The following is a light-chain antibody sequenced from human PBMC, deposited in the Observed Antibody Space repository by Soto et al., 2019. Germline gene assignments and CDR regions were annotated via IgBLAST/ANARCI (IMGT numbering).Light chain of an antibody. CDR3: SSFASGRKPFV. CDR2: EVT. V-gene: IGLV2-8*01. Sequence: QSVLTQPPSASGALGQSVTISCTGTSSDVGGYNYVSWHQQHPGKAPKVMIYEVTKRPPGVPDRFSGSKSGTTASLAVSGLQAEDEADYYCSSFASGRKPFVLGGGTKVTVL. CDR1: SSDVGGYNY. J-gene: IGLJ2*01.